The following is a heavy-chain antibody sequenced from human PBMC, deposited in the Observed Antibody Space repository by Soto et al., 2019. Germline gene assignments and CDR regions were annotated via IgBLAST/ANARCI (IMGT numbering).Heavy chain of an antibody. V-gene: IGHV4-30-2*01. D-gene: IGHD3-10*01. CDR1: GGSINSGGYS. Sequence: QLQLQESGSGLVKPSQTLSLTCAVSGGSINSGGYSWSWIRQPPGKGLEWIGSIYHSGSTYYNPSVKQRGPMSVARSTTQSSLKLTSMTAANTTVYDCSRVPGLGGQGTVVTVSS. CDR2: IYHSGST. J-gene: IGHJ4*02. CDR3: SRVPGL.